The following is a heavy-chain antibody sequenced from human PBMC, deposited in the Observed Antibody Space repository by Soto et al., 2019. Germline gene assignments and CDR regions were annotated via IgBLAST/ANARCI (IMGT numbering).Heavy chain of an antibody. V-gene: IGHV3-21*01. CDR1: GFTFSSYS. CDR2: ISSSSSYI. J-gene: IGHJ5*02. D-gene: IGHD2-15*01. CDR3: ARDNIVVVVAGPVGWFDP. Sequence: GGSLRLSCAASGFTFSSYSMNWVRQAPGKGLEWVSSISSSSSYIYYADSVKGRFTISRDNAKNSLYLQMNSLRAEDTAVYYCARDNIVVVVAGPVGWFDPWGQGTLVTVSS.